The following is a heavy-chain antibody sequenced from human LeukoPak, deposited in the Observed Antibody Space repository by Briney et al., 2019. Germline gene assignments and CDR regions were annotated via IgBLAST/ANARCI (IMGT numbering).Heavy chain of an antibody. V-gene: IGHV3-11*05. CDR2: ISSSSSYT. CDR3: AKGGAYVSGSYYD. Sequence: PGGSLRLSCAASGFTFSDYYMSWIRQAPGKGLEWVSYISSSSSYTNYADSVKGRFTISRDNAKNSLYLQMNSLRAEDTAVYYCAKGGAYVSGSYYDWGQGTLVTVSS. J-gene: IGHJ4*02. D-gene: IGHD3-10*01. CDR1: GFTFSDYY.